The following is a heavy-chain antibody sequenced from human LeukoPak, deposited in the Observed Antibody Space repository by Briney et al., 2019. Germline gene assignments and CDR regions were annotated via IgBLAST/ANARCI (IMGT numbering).Heavy chain of an antibody. CDR2: ISSSSSYI. Sequence: GGSLRLSRAASGFTFSSYSMNWVRQAPGKGLEWVSSISSSSSYIYYADSVKGRFTISRDNAKNSLYLQMNSLRAEDTAVYYCARARLGLPLDYWGREPWSPSPQ. CDR3: ARARLGLPLDY. D-gene: IGHD7-27*01. CDR1: GFTFSSYS. J-gene: IGHJ4*02. V-gene: IGHV3-21*01.